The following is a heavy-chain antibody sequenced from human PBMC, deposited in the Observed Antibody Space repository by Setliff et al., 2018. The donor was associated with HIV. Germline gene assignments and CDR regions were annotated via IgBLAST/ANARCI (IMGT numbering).Heavy chain of an antibody. CDR3: TTIQKLTTPVDY. CDR2: ISVDGSGK. CDR1: GLSFSSYV. Sequence: GGSLRLSCAASGLSFSSYVMSWVRQAPGKGLEWVAAISVDGSGKFYADSVKGRFTISRDNSRNTLYLQMNSLKTEDTAVYYCTTIQKLTTPVDYWGQGTLVTVSS. J-gene: IGHJ4*02. D-gene: IGHD4-17*01. V-gene: IGHV3-30*03.